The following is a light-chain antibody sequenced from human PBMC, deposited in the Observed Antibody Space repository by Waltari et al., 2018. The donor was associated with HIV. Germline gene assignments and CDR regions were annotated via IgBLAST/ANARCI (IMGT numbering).Light chain of an antibody. CDR3: QHYHNWPPYT. CDR2: GAS. CDR1: QNINSH. V-gene: IGKV3-15*01. Sequence: EIVMTQSPATLSVSPWDRATLSCRASQNINSHLAWYQQKPGQAPRLLFYGASTRATGIPARFSGSGSGTEFTLTISSLQSEDFAVFYCQHYHNWPPYTFGQGTKLEIK. J-gene: IGKJ2*01.